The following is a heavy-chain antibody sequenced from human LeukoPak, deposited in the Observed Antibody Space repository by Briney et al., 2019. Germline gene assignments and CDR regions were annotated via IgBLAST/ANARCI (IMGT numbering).Heavy chain of an antibody. CDR2: ISGSGGST. D-gene: IGHD2-15*01. CDR3: AKQRLPGGGPPDY. J-gene: IGHJ4*02. V-gene: IGHV3-23*01. CDR1: GFTFSSYA. Sequence: GGSLRLSCAASGFTFSSYAMSWVRQAPGKGLEWVSAISGSGGSTYYADSVKGRFTISRDNSKNTLYLQMNSLRAEDTAVYYRAKQRLPGGGPPDYWGQGTLVTVSS.